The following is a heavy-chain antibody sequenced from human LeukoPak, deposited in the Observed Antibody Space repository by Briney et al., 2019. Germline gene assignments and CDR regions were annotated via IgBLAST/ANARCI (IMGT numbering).Heavy chain of an antibody. J-gene: IGHJ4*02. CDR2: ISYDGSNK. D-gene: IGHD6-19*01. CDR3: AKSPGAYSSGWYTPVDY. Sequence: GRSLRLSCAASGFTFSSYGMHWVRQAPGKGLEWVAVISYDGSNKCYADSVKGRFTISRDNSKNTLYLQMNSLRAEDTAVYYCAKSPGAYSSGWYTPVDYWGQGTLVTVSS. V-gene: IGHV3-30*18. CDR1: GFTFSSYG.